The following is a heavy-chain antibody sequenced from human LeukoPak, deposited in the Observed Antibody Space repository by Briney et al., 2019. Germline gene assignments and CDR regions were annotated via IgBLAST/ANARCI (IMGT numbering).Heavy chain of an antibody. V-gene: IGHV4-4*07. D-gene: IGHD4-23*01. CDR1: GASISDFY. J-gene: IGHJ4*02. CDR3: ARNSGDY. Sequence: SETLSPTCSVSGASISDFYWSWIRQPAGKGLEWIGRIYTSGNTNSNPSLKSRVTMSLDASKNQFSLELSSVTAADTAVYYCARNSGDYWGQGTLVTVSS. CDR2: IYTSGNT.